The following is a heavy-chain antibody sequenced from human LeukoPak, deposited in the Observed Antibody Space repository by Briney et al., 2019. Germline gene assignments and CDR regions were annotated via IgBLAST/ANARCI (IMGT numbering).Heavy chain of an antibody. V-gene: IGHV3-23*01. Sequence: PGGSLRLSCAASGFTFSSYAMSWVRQAPGKGLEWVSAISGSGGSTYYADSVKGRFTISRDNAKNTLHLQMNSLRDEDTAVYYCATATFYVTSGYFPSWGQGTLVTVSS. CDR2: ISGSGGST. J-gene: IGHJ5*02. CDR1: GFTFSSYA. CDR3: ATATFYVTSGYFPS. D-gene: IGHD3-22*01.